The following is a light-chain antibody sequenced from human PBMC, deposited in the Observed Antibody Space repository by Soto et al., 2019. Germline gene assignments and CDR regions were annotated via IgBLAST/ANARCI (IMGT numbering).Light chain of an antibody. J-gene: IGLJ1*01. CDR1: KIGSKI. Sequence: SYELTQALSVSVALGQTARITCGGNKIGSKIVQWYQQRPGQAPVLVIYRDTIRPSGIPERLSGSNSGNTATLTISRAQPGDESDYYCQVWDSTTASYVFGTGTKLTVL. CDR3: QVWDSTTASYV. V-gene: IGLV3-9*01. CDR2: RDT.